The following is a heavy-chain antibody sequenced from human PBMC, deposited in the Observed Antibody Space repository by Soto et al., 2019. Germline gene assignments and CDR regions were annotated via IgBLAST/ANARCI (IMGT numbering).Heavy chain of an antibody. V-gene: IGHV3-48*02. CDR3: AREPTMKEDAFDI. CDR1: GFTFSSYS. J-gene: IGHJ3*02. Sequence: PGGSLRLSCAASGFTFSSYSMNWVRQAPGKGLEWVSYINRSGSSIYYADSVRGRFSISRDNAKNSLYLQMNSLRDEDTAVYYCAREPTMKEDAFDIWGQGTMVTV. CDR2: INRSGSSI. D-gene: IGHD3-22*01.